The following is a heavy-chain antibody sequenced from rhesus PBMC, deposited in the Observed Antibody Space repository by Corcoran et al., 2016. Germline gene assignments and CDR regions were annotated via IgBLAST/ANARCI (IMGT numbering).Heavy chain of an antibody. V-gene: IGHV4-73*01. D-gene: IGHD5-24*01. CDR1: GGSISGYYY. CDR2: IDGVSPRT. Sequence: QVKLQQWGEGLVKPSETLSLNCAVYGGSISGYYYWSWLRQAPGKGLEWIGNIDGVSPRTNYNPSHNNRVAISKDPSKNQFSLRLTSVTAADTAVYYCARSWERYSGYMAYWGQGVLVTVSS. CDR3: ARSWERYSGYMAY. J-gene: IGHJ4*01.